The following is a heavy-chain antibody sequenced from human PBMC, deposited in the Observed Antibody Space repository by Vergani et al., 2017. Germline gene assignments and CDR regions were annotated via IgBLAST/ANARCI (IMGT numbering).Heavy chain of an antibody. CDR1: GFSFSGYW. V-gene: IGHV3-74*01. J-gene: IGHJ4*02. D-gene: IGHD6-6*01. CDR3: ARDRHIAALTYFDY. CDR2: IKSDGSIT. Sequence: EVQLVESGGGLIHPGGSLRLSCEGSGFSFSGYWMHWVRQSPEKGLVWVSRIKSDGSITNYADSVKGRFTISRDNAKNSLYLQMNSLRAEDTAVYYCARDRHIAALTYFDYWGQGTLVTVAS.